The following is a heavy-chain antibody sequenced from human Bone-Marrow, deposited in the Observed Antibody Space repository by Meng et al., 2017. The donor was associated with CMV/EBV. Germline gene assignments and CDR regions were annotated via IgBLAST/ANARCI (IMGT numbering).Heavy chain of an antibody. CDR2: ISSSGSTI. CDR1: GFTFSSYE. J-gene: IGHJ3*02. V-gene: IGHV3-48*03. CDR3: ARQSMIRVLTDAFDI. Sequence: GESLKISCAASGFTFSSYEMNWVRQAPGKGLEWVSYISSSGSTIYYADSVKGRFTISRDNAKNSLYLQMNSLRAEDTAVYYCARQSMIRVLTDAFDIWGQGTMVT. D-gene: IGHD3-22*01.